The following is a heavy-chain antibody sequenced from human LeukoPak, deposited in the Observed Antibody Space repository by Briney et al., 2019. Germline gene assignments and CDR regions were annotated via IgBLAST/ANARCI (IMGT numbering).Heavy chain of an antibody. D-gene: IGHD4-17*01. Sequence: GGSQRLSCAASGFSFRDFAMTWARQAPGKGLEWFSSVSGTGDDTYYSDTVKGRFTMSRDNSENTLDLQMNSLRVEDTAVYYCAKILRPVTSFPQFYFFGMDVWGKGATVTVSS. V-gene: IGHV3-23*01. J-gene: IGHJ6*04. CDR2: VSGTGDDT. CDR3: AKILRPVTSFPQFYFFGMDV. CDR1: GFSFRDFA.